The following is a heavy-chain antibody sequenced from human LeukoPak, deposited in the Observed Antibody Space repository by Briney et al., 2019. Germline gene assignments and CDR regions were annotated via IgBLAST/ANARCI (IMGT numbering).Heavy chain of an antibody. CDR3: AKDPCHGSYRYDFSCRYFDY. CDR1: GFTFSSYA. Sequence: GGSLRLSCAASGFTFSSYAMSWVRQAPGKGLEWVSAISGSGGSTYYAGSVKGRSTISRDNSKNTLYLQMNSLRAEDTAVYYCAKDPCHGSYRYDFSCRYFDYWGQGTLVTVSS. D-gene: IGHD3-16*02. J-gene: IGHJ4*02. CDR2: ISGSGGST. V-gene: IGHV3-23*01.